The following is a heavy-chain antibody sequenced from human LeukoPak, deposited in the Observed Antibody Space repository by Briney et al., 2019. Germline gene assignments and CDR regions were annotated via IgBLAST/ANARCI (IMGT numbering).Heavy chain of an antibody. CDR1: GGSISSGGYY. CDR3: ARDRHGNDNYSYYYDMDV. J-gene: IGHJ6*02. Sequence: SETLSLTCTVSGGSISSGGYYWSWIRQHPGKGLEWIGYIYYSGSTYYNPSLKSRLTISIDTSKNQFSLKLTSVTAADMAVYSCARDRHGNDNYSYYYDMDVWGPGTTVTVSS. CDR2: IYYSGST. V-gene: IGHV4-30-4*08. D-gene: IGHD1-1*01.